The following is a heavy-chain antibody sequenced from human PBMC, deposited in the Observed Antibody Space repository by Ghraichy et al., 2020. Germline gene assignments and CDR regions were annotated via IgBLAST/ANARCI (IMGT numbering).Heavy chain of an antibody. D-gene: IGHD3-16*01. J-gene: IGHJ4*02. V-gene: IGHV4-30-4*01. Sequence: TLSLTCAVSGEFISSGDYYWSWIRQPPGKGLEWIGYIFYSGTTYYNPSLKSRVTISVDTSKNQFSLKLSSITAADTAVYYCARAPPLYTPMTYFDYWGQGTLVTVSS. CDR3: ARAPPLYTPMTYFDY. CDR2: IFYSGTT. CDR1: GEFISSGDYY.